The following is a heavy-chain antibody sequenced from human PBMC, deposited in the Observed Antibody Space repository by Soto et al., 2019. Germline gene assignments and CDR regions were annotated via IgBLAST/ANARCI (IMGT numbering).Heavy chain of an antibody. J-gene: IGHJ5*02. CDR2: ISGSGGST. D-gene: IGHD3-22*01. CDR1: GFTFGSYA. V-gene: IGHV3-23*01. CDR3: AKDYYDLSGYYYDLNGFDT. Sequence: PGRSLRLSCAASGFTFGSYAMSWVRQAPGKGLEWVSAISGSGGSTYYADSVKGRFTISRDNSKNTLYLQMNSLRAEDTAVYYCAKDYYDLSGYYYDLNGFDTLSRGTLVTVSS.